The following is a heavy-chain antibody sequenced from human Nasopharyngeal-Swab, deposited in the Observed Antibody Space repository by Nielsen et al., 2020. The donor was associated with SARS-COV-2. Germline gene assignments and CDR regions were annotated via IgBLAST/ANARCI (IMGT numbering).Heavy chain of an antibody. Sequence: SQTLSPTCTVAGGSISSSSYYWGWIRHPPGKGLEWTGRIHDSGSTYYSPSLKSRVTISVDTSKNQFSLKLSSVTAADTAVYYCASNYYDSSGYYFWFDPWGQGTLVTVSS. CDR1: GGSISSSSYY. CDR3: ASNYYDSSGYYFWFDP. CDR2: IHDSGST. J-gene: IGHJ5*02. D-gene: IGHD3-22*01. V-gene: IGHV4-39*01.